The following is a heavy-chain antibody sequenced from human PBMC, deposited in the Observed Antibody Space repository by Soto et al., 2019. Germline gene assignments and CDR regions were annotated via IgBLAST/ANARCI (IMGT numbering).Heavy chain of an antibody. CDR2: NYWEDDK. CDR3: VHATEPGSFAFDL. CDR1: GLSLRSSGVG. J-gene: IGHJ3*01. V-gene: IGHV2-5*02. Sequence: QITLKESGPTLVKPTQTLTLTCTFSGLSLRSSGVGVGWIRQAPGKALEWLALNYWEDDKRYSPSLKSRLTITKHTSLNQVVLRMTNIYPVDTGTYYCVHATEPGSFAFDLWGQGAMVTVSS. D-gene: IGHD2-15*01.